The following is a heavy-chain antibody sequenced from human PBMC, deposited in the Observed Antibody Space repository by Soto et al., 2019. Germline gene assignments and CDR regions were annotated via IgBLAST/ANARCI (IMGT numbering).Heavy chain of an antibody. D-gene: IGHD4-17*01. CDR2: ISSSGSTI. CDR1: GFTFSDYY. V-gene: IGHV3-11*01. J-gene: IGHJ6*03. CDR3: ARVRLDQYYYYYYMDV. Sequence: GGSLRLSCAASGFTFSDYYMSWIRQAPGKGLEWVSYISSSGSTIYYADSVKGRFTISWDNAKNSLYLQMNSLRAEDTAVYYCARVRLDQYYYYYYMDVWGKGTTVTVSS.